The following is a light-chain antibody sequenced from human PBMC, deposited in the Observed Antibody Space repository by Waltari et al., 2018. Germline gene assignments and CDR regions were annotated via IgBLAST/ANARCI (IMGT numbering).Light chain of an antibody. J-gene: IGLJ3*02. CDR2: DVN. Sequence: QSALTQPRSVSGSPGQSVTISCTGTSSDVGAYDYVSWYQQHPGKAPKFMIYDVNKRPAGVPYRFSGSKSGNTASLTISGLQAEDEADYYCCSFGGGYPVVFGGGTTLTVL. V-gene: IGLV2-11*01. CDR3: CSFGGGYPVV. CDR1: SSDVGAYDY.